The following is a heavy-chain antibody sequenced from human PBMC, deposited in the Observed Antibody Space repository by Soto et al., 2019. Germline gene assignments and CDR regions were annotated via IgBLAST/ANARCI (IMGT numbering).Heavy chain of an antibody. CDR1: GFTFSSYD. D-gene: IGHD5-18*01. CDR3: ARGGAGDGLEGELWLVY. Sequence: EVQLVESGGGLVQPGGSLRLSCAASGFTFSSYDMHWVRQATGKGLEWVSAIGTAGDTYYPGSVKGRFTISRENAKNSLYLQMNSLRAEDTAVYYCARGGAGDGLEGELWLVYWGQGTLVNVSS. J-gene: IGHJ4*02. V-gene: IGHV3-13*01. CDR2: IGTAGDT.